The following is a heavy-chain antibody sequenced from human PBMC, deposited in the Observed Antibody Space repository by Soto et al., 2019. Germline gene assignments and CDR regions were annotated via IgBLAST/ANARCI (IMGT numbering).Heavy chain of an antibody. J-gene: IGHJ2*01. V-gene: IGHV1-3*04. CDR3: VRDRAVDWDLDL. Sequence: QVQVVQSGAEVKKPGASVRLSCKTSGYSFTSCAIHWVRLAPGQRFEWMGWINTDSGNTKYSQKFQGRVTITRDTAASTTYMEVTSLTFEDTATYYCVRDRAVDWDLDLWGRGTLVTVSS. CDR1: GYSFTSCA. CDR2: INTDSGNT. D-gene: IGHD6-19*01.